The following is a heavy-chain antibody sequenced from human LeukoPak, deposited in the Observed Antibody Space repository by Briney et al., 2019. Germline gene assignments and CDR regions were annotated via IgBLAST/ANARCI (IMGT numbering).Heavy chain of an antibody. J-gene: IGHJ4*02. CDR1: GFTFSSSS. CDR2: ISSSGTTI. CDR3: ARVNWNDGDYFDY. V-gene: IGHV3-48*04. Sequence: GGSLRLSCAASGFTFSSSSMNWVRQAPGKGLEWVSYISSSGTTIYYADSVKGRFTISRDNAKNSLYLQMNSLKTEDTAVYYCARVNWNDGDYFDYWGQGTLVTVSS. D-gene: IGHD1-1*01.